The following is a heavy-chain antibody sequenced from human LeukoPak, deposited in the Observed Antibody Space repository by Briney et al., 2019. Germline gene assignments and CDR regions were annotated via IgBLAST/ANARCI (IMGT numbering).Heavy chain of an antibody. V-gene: IGHV5-51*01. CDR2: IYPGDSET. D-gene: IGHD3-22*01. Sequence: GESLKISCMGSGYSFISYWIGWVRKMPGKGLEWMGIIYPGDSETRYSPSFQGQVTISADKSISTAYLQWGSLKASDTAMYYCAKSDTSDSLGDYWGQGTLVTVSS. J-gene: IGHJ4*02. CDR3: AKSDTSDSLGDY. CDR1: GYSFISYW.